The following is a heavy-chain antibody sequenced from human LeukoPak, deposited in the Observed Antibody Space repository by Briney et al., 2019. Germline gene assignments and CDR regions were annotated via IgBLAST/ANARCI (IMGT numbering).Heavy chain of an antibody. CDR2: IRYSGNT. CDR3: ARQPEGEYSYGFGDH. V-gene: IGHV4-39*01. J-gene: IGHJ4*02. CDR1: GASVSSSSYY. Sequence: PSETLSLTCTVSGASVSSSSYYWGWIRQPPGKGLEWIASIRYSGNTFSNPSLESRVTISVDTSKNQFSLRLNSVTAADTAVYYCARQPEGEYSYGFGDHWGQGILVIVSS. D-gene: IGHD5-18*01.